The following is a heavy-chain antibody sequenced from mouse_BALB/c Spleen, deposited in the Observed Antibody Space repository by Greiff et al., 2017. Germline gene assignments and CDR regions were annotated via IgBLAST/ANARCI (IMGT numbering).Heavy chain of an antibody. J-gene: IGHJ4*01. V-gene: IGHV14-3*02. CDR1: GFNIKDTY. CDR3: AREFYYGDYYAMDY. D-gene: IGHD2-13*01. Sequence: EVQLQQSGAELVKPGASVKLSCTASGFNIKDTYMHWVKQRPEQGLEWIGRIDPANGNTKYDPKFQGKATITADTSSNTAYLQLSSLTSEDTAVYYCAREFYYGDYYAMDYWGQGTSVTVSS. CDR2: IDPANGNT.